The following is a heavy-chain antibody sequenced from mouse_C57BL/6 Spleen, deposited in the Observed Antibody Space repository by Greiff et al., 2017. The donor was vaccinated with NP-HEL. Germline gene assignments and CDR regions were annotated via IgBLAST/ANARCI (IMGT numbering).Heavy chain of an antibody. Sequence: VQLQQSGAELAKPGASVKLSCKASGYTFTSYWMHWVKQRPGQGLEWIGYINPSSGYTKYNQKFKDKATLTADKSSSTAYMQLSSLTDEDSAVYYCARSNSNYGGAMDYWGQGTSVTVSS. D-gene: IGHD2-5*01. J-gene: IGHJ4*01. CDR3: ARSNSNYGGAMDY. CDR1: GYTFTSYW. CDR2: INPSSGYT. V-gene: IGHV1-7*01.